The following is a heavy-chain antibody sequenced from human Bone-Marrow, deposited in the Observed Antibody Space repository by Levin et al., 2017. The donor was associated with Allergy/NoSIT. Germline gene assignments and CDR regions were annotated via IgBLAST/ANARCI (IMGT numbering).Heavy chain of an antibody. V-gene: IGHV1-69*13. CDR3: ARYYYDSSGLDAFDI. CDR1: GGTFSSYA. Sequence: AASVKVSCKASGGTFSSYAISWVRQAPGQGLEWMGGIIPIFGTANYAQKFQGRVTITADESTSTAYMELSSLRSEDTAVYYCARYYYDSSGLDAFDIWGQGTMVTVSS. D-gene: IGHD3-22*01. CDR2: IIPIFGTA. J-gene: IGHJ3*02.